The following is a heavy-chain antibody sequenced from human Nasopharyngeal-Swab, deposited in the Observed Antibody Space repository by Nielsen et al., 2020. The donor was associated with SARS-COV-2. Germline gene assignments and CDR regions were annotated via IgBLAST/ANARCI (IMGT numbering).Heavy chain of an antibody. CDR3: ARIIRRRGWYSHVDY. CDR1: GDSISRSDDY. CDR2: TYRSGSGSA. J-gene: IGHJ4*02. V-gene: IGHV4-39*07. D-gene: IGHD6-19*01. Sequence: SQTLSLTCTVSGDSISRSDDYWGWIRQTPGKGLDWIVSTYRSGSGSAYYNPSLKSQVTIPIVPSKNLFSLNLKSVTAADTAVYYCARIIRRRGWYSHVDYWGQGTLVTVSS.